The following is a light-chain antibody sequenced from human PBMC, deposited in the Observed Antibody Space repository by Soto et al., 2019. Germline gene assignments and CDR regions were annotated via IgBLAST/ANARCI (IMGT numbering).Light chain of an antibody. CDR3: QQYNRLWT. Sequence: EIVLTQSPATLSLSPGERATLSCRASQSFSSYLAWYQQKPGQAPRLLIYDASKRATGIPSRFSGSGSGTEFTLTITSLQPDDFATYYCQQYNRLWTFGQGTKVEIK. J-gene: IGKJ1*01. V-gene: IGKV3-11*01. CDR2: DAS. CDR1: QSFSSY.